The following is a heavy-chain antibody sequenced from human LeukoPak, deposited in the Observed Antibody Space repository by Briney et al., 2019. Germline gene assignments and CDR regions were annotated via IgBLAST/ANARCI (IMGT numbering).Heavy chain of an antibody. Sequence: PGGSLRLSCAASGFTFSSYGMHWVRQAPGKGLEWVAFIRYDGSNKYYADSVKGRFTISRDNSKNTLYLQMNSLRAEDTAVYYCAKYSSGSYYAATYFDYWGQGTLVTVSS. CDR1: GFTFSSYG. CDR2: IRYDGSNK. J-gene: IGHJ4*02. D-gene: IGHD3-10*01. CDR3: AKYSSGSYYAATYFDY. V-gene: IGHV3-30*02.